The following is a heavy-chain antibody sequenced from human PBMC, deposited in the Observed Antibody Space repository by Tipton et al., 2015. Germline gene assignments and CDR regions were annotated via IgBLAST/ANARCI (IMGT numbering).Heavy chain of an antibody. V-gene: IGHV4-39*07. CDR3: ARDLEHGMDV. Sequence: TLSLTCTVFGGSISNSNYYWGWIRQPPGKGLEWIGSLSYSGKTDYNPPLRSRVTISLDTSKNQFSLTLNSVTAADTAVYYCARDLEHGMDVWGQGTTVTVS. D-gene: IGHD5-24*01. CDR1: GGSISNSNYY. CDR2: LSYSGKT. J-gene: IGHJ6*02.